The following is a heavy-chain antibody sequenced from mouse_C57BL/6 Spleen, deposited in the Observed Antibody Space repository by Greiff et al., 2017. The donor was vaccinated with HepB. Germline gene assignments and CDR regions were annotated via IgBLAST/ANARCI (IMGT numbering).Heavy chain of an antibody. V-gene: IGHV1-81*01. D-gene: IGHD1-1*01. Sequence: VQLKESGAELARPGASVKLSCKASGYTFTSYGISWVKQRTGQGLEWIGEIYPRSGNTYYNEKFKGKATLTADKSSSTAYMELRSLTSEDSAVYFCARRDYYGSHYYAMDYWGQGTSVTVSS. J-gene: IGHJ4*01. CDR2: IYPRSGNT. CDR3: ARRDYYGSHYYAMDY. CDR1: GYTFTSYG.